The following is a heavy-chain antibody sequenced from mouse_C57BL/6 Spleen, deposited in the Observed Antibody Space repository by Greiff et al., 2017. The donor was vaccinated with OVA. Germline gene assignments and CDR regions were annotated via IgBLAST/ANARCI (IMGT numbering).Heavy chain of an antibody. Sequence: QVHVKQSGAELVKPGASVKISCKASGYAFSSYWMNWVKQRPGKGLEWIGQIYPGDGDTNYNGKFKGKATLTADKSSSTAYMQLSSLTSEDSAVYFCARLAYDGYPYFDYWGQGTTLTVSS. CDR1: GYAFSSYW. J-gene: IGHJ2*01. CDR3: ARLAYDGYPYFDY. V-gene: IGHV1-80*01. CDR2: IYPGDGDT. D-gene: IGHD2-3*01.